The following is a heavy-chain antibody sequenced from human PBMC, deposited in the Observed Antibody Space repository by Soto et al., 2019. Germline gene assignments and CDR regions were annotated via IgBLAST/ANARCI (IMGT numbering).Heavy chain of an antibody. J-gene: IGHJ4*02. CDR3: ASFGSGWYGLDY. CDR2: INHSGST. V-gene: IGHV4-34*01. CDR1: VWSFSGHY. D-gene: IGHD6-19*01. Sequence: WESMSLSFAVCVWSFSGHYWSWIRQPPGKGLEWIGEINHSGSTNYNPSLKSRVTISVDTSKNQFSLKLSSVTAADTAVYYCASFGSGWYGLDYWGQGTLVTVSS.